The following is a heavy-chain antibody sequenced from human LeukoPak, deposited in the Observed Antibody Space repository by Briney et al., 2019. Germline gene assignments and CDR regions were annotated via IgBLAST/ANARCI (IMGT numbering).Heavy chain of an antibody. CDR2: INHSGST. V-gene: IGHV4-34*01. D-gene: IGHD2-15*01. CDR1: GGSFSGYY. CDR3: ARRYCSGGSCPQSRGTYSFDY. J-gene: IGHJ4*02. Sequence: SETLSLTCAVYGGSFSGYYWSWIRQPPGKGLEWIGEINHSGSTNYNPSLKSRVTISVATSKTQFSLKLSSVTAADTAVYYCARRYCSGGSCPQSRGTYSFDYWGQGTLVTVSS.